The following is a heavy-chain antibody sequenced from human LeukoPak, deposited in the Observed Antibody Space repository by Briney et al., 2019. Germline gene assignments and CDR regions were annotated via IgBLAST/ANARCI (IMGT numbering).Heavy chain of an antibody. Sequence: GESLKISCKGSGYTFTTYWIGWVRQMPGKGLEWMGIIYPGDSDPRYSPSFQGQVTISADKAISTAYLQWSSLKASDSAMYYCARHGLGSSWFGFDYWGQGTLVTVSS. V-gene: IGHV5-51*01. CDR3: ARHGLGSSWFGFDY. CDR1: GYTFTTYW. D-gene: IGHD6-13*01. J-gene: IGHJ4*02. CDR2: IYPGDSDP.